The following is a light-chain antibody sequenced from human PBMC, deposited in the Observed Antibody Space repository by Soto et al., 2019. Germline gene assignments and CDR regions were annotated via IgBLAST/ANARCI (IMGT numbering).Light chain of an antibody. V-gene: IGKV3-20*01. CDR1: QSISSGF. CDR3: QQYGGSPMYT. Sequence: EIVLTQSPGTLSLSPGERATLSCRASQSISSGFLAWHQHKPGQAPRLLIFGASSRATGIPDRFSGSGSGTDFTLTISRLEPEDFAVYYCQQYGGSPMYTFGQGTKLESK. J-gene: IGKJ2*01. CDR2: GAS.